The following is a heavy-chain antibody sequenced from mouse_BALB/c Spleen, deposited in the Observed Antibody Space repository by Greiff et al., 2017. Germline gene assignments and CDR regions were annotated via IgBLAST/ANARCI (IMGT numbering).Heavy chain of an antibody. V-gene: IGHV1-67*01. CDR1: GYTFTDYA. CDR2: ISTYYGNT. J-gene: IGHJ2*01. CDR3: ARRGGIPLFDY. D-gene: IGHD6-1*01. Sequence: VQLQQSGPELVRPGVSVKISCKGSGYTFTDYAMHWVKQSHAKSLEWIGVISTYYGNTNYNQKFKGKATMTVDKSSSTAYMELARLTSEDSAIYYCARRGGIPLFDYWGEGTTLTVSS.